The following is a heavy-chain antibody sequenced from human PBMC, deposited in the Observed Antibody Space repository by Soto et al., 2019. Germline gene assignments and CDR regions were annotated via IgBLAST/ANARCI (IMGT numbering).Heavy chain of an antibody. V-gene: IGHV3-23*01. Sequence: PGGSLRLSCAASGFTFSSYAMSLVRQAPGKGLEWVSAISGSGGSTYYADSVKGRFTISRDNSKNTLYLQMNSLRAEDTAVYYCANSLDGPYYYYGMDVWGQGTTVTVS. CDR3: ANSLDGPYYYYGMDV. J-gene: IGHJ6*02. CDR2: ISGSGGST. CDR1: GFTFSSYA.